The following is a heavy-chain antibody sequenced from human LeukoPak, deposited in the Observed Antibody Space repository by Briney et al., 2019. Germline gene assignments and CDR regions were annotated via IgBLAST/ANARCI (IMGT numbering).Heavy chain of an antibody. CDR2: INPNSGGT. Sequence: ASVKVSCKASGYTFTGYYVHWVRQAPGQGLEWMGWINPNSGGTNYAQKFQGRVTMTRDTSISTAYMELSRLRSDDTAVYYCAACITMIVVESSDAFDIWGQGTMVTVSS. J-gene: IGHJ3*02. CDR3: AACITMIVVESSDAFDI. CDR1: GYTFTGYY. V-gene: IGHV1-2*02. D-gene: IGHD3-22*01.